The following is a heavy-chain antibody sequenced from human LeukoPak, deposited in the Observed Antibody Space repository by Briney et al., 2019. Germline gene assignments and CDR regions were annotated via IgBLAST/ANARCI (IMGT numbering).Heavy chain of an antibody. CDR2: ISAYNGNT. Sequence: ASVKVSCKASGYTFTSYGILWVRQAPGQGLEWMGWISAYNGNTNYAQKLQGRVTMTTDTSTSTAYMELRSLRSDDTAVYYCARVLKSYYYDSSGYSSRFDIWGQGTMVTVSS. J-gene: IGHJ3*02. CDR3: ARVLKSYYYDSSGYSSRFDI. V-gene: IGHV1-18*01. CDR1: GYTFTSYG. D-gene: IGHD3-22*01.